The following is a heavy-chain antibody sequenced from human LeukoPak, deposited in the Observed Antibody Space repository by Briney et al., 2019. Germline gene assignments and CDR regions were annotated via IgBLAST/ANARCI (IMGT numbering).Heavy chain of an antibody. D-gene: IGHD6-13*01. CDR3: AGLLIAAADSFDY. CDR1: GFTFSSYG. Sequence: GGSLRLSCAASGFTFSSYGMHWVRQAPGKGLEWVAVIWYDGSNKYYADSVKGRFTISRDNSKNTLYLQMNSLRAEDTAVYYCAGLLIAAADSFDYWGQGTLVTVSS. V-gene: IGHV3-33*01. CDR2: IWYDGSNK. J-gene: IGHJ4*02.